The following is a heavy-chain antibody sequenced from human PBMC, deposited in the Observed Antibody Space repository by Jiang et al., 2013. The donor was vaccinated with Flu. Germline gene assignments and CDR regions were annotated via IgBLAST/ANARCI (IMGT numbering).Heavy chain of an antibody. CDR2: INPSGGST. Sequence: GAEVKKPGASVKVSCKASGYTFTSYYMHWVRQAPGQGLEWMGIINPSGGSTSYAQKFQGRVTMTRDTSTSTVYMELSSLRSEDTAVYYCASSSGGGDDAFDIWGQGTMVTVSS. D-gene: IGHD1-14*01. CDR3: ASSSGGGDDAFDI. V-gene: IGHV1-46*01. J-gene: IGHJ3*02. CDR1: GYTFTSYY.